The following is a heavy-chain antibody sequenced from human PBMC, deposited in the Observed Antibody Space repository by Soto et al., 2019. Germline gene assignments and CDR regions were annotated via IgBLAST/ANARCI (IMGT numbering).Heavy chain of an antibody. CDR1: GVSISSFY. J-gene: IGHJ4*02. CDR2: VHYSGST. D-gene: IGHD3-3*02. V-gene: IGHV4-59*01. Sequence: QVQLQESGPGLVKPSETLSLTCTVSGVSISSFYWSWIRQPPGKGLEWIGFVHYSGSTNYNPSLKGRVTISIDTSKSRFSLKLSSVTAADTAVYYCAGINNPYYFDYWGQGTLVTVSS. CDR3: AGINNPYYFDY.